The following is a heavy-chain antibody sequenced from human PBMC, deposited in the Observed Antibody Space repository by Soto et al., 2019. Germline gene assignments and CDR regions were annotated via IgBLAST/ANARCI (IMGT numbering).Heavy chain of an antibody. V-gene: IGHV5-51*01. J-gene: IGHJ5*02. CDR2: IYPGDSDT. Sequence: GASLKISCKGSGYSFRNNWIGWVRQMPGKGLEWMGIIYPGDSDTRYTPSFQGQVTFSADRSISTAYLQWTSLKASDTAIYYCARRSGYASASYSGIAACGQGT. D-gene: IGHD6-25*01. CDR1: GYSFRNNW. CDR3: ARRSGYASASYSGIAA.